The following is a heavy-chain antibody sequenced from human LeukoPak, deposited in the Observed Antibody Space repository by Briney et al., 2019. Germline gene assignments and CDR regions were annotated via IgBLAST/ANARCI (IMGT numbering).Heavy chain of an antibody. CDR1: GYTLTELS. CDR3: ATPRSKDSGWTFDY. V-gene: IGHV1-24*01. CDR2: FDPEDGET. Sequence: ASVKVSCKVSGYTLTELSMHWVRQAPGKGLEWMGGFDPEDGETIYAQKFQGRVTMTEDTSTDTAYMELSSLRSEDTAVYYCATPRSKDSGWTFDYWGQGTLVTVSS. D-gene: IGHD3-22*01. J-gene: IGHJ4*02.